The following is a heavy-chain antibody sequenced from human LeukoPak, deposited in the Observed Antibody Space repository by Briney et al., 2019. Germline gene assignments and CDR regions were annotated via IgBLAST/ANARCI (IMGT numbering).Heavy chain of an antibody. D-gene: IGHD5-18*01. Sequence: SDPLSLTCAVYGGSFSGYYWSWLRQPPGKGLEWIGEINHSGSTNYNPSLKSRVTISVDTSKNQFSLKLSSVTAADTAVYYCARKTPGYSYGTGFDYWGQGTLVTVSS. CDR3: ARKTPGYSYGTGFDY. CDR1: GGSFSGYY. J-gene: IGHJ4*02. CDR2: INHSGST. V-gene: IGHV4-34*01.